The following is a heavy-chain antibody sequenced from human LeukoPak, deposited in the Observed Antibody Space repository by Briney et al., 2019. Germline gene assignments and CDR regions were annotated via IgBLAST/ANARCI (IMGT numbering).Heavy chain of an antibody. CDR3: ARGWYCSSTSCSEPHY. CDR2: INPSGGST. D-gene: IGHD2-2*01. Sequence: ASVKVFCKASGYTFTSYYMHWVRQAPGQGLEWMGIINPSGGSTSYAQKFQGRVTMTRDTSTSTVYMELSSLRSEDTAVYYCARGWYCSSTSCSEPHYWGQGTLVTVSS. V-gene: IGHV1-46*03. CDR1: GYTFTSYY. J-gene: IGHJ4*02.